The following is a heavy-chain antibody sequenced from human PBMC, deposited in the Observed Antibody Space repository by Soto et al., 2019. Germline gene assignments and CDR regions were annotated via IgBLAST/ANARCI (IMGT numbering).Heavy chain of an antibody. J-gene: IGHJ3*01. CDR2: LNSGGDT. D-gene: IGHD3-22*01. Sequence: VQLVESGGGLVQPGESLRLSCAASGFTVSSNFMSWVRQAPGKGLEWVSLLNSGGDTYYADSVKGRFTISRDNSKNTLYLQMNSLRAEDTAVYYCARDIYESAFDVWGQGTRVTVSS. V-gene: IGHV3-66*01. CDR1: GFTVSSNF. CDR3: ARDIYESAFDV.